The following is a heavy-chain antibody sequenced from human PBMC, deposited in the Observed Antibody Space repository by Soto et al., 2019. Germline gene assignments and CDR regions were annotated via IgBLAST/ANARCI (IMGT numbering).Heavy chain of an antibody. CDR3: ARVEYSYGPNYY. V-gene: IGHV4-59*01. CDR2: IYYSGST. D-gene: IGHD5-18*01. Sequence: SETLSVTCTVSGGSISSDYWSWIRQPPGKGLEWIGYIYYSGSTNYNPSLKSRVTISVDTSKNQFSLKLSSVTAADTAVYYCARVEYSYGPNYYWGQGTLVTVSS. J-gene: IGHJ4*02. CDR1: GGSISSDY.